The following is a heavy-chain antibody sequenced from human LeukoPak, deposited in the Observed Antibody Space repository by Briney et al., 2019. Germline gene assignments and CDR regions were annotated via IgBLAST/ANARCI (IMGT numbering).Heavy chain of an antibody. CDR1: GYSFTSYW. CDR3: ASGGSSGFWSGYPYYFDY. Sequence: GESLKISCKGSGYSFTSYWIGWVRQMPGKGLEWMGIIYPGDSDTRYSPSFQGQVTISADKSISTAYLQWGSLKASDTAMYYCASGGSSGFWSGYPYYFDYWGQGTLVTVSS. CDR2: IYPGDSDT. D-gene: IGHD3-3*01. J-gene: IGHJ4*02. V-gene: IGHV5-51*01.